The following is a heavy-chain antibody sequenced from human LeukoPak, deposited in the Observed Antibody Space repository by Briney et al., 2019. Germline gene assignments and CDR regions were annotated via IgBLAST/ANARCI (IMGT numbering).Heavy chain of an antibody. V-gene: IGHV3-33*06. CDR1: GFNFSNYG. Sequence: RPGGSLRLSCATSGFNFSNYGMHWVRQAPAKGREWVAVIWSNGINRYYADFVKGRFTFSRDNSKNTLSLQMNSLRVEDTAVYYCVKERGPFDGFDIWGQGTMVTVSS. CDR2: IWSNGINR. J-gene: IGHJ3*02. CDR3: VKERGPFDGFDI.